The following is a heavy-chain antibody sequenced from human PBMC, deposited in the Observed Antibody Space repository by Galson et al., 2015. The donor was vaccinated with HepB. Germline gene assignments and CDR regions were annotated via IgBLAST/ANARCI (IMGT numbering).Heavy chain of an antibody. CDR3: ARDEAVRGVIINVVYYYYGMDV. D-gene: IGHD3-10*01. V-gene: IGHV1-69*13. CDR2: IIPIFGTA. Sequence: SVKVSCKASGGTFSSYAISWVRQAPGQGLEWMGGIIPIFGTANYAQKFQGRVTITADESTSTAYMELSSLRSEDTAVYYCARDEAVRGVIINVVYYYYGMDVWGQGTTVTVSS. CDR1: GGTFSSYA. J-gene: IGHJ6*02.